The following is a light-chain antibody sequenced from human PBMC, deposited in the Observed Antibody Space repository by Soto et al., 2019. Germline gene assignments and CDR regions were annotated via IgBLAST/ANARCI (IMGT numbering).Light chain of an antibody. CDR1: RSDVGGYNF. CDR2: DVA. J-gene: IGLJ2*01. Sequence: QSALTQPRSVSGSPGQSVTISCTGTRSDVGGYNFVSWYQQHPGKAPTLIIYDVAKRPSGVPDRFSGSKSADTASLTISGLQAEDEADYYCCSYAGNRVIFGGWTKLTVL. CDR3: CSYAGNRVI. V-gene: IGLV2-11*01.